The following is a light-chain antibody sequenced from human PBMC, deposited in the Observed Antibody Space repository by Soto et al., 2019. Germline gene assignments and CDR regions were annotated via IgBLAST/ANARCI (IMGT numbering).Light chain of an antibody. V-gene: IGKV3-15*01. Sequence: EIVMTQSPATLSVSPGERATLSCRASQSVSSNLAWYQQKPGQAPRLLIYGASTKGTVIPPRFSGSGSRTEFTLTISTLQSEDFAFYYCQQHKNGPPRTFGQGTKVQIK. J-gene: IGKJ1*01. CDR1: QSVSSN. CDR2: GAS. CDR3: QQHKNGPPRT.